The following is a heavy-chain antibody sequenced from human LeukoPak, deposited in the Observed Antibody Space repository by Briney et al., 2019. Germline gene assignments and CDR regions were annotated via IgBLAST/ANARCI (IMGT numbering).Heavy chain of an antibody. CDR2: IYWDDDK. Sequence: SGPTLVKPTQTLTLTCTFSGFSLSTSGVGVGWIRQPPGKALEWLALIYWDDDKRYSPSLKSRLTITKDTSKNQVVLTTTNMDPADTATYYCAHIPPPSGIIMVRGVISFDYWGQGTLVTVSS. CDR3: AHIPPPSGIIMVRGVISFDY. J-gene: IGHJ4*01. D-gene: IGHD3-10*01. CDR1: GFSLSTSGVG. V-gene: IGHV2-5*02.